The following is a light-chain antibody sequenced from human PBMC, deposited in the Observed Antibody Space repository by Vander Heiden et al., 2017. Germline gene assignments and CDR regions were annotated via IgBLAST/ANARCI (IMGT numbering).Light chain of an antibody. J-gene: IGKJ2*01. CDR3: QQYDNLPYT. V-gene: IGKV1-33*01. CDR2: DAS. Sequence: IQLTPSPSSLSASVGDRVTITCQASQDISNDLNWYQQKPGKAPKLLIYDASNLETGVPSRFSGSGSGTDFTFTISSLQPEDIATYYCQQYDNLPYTFGQGTKLEIK. CDR1: QDISND.